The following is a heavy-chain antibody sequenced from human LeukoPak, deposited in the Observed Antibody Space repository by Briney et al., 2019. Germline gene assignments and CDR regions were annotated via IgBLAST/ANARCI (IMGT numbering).Heavy chain of an antibody. V-gene: IGHV1-3*01. Sequence: ASVKVSCKASGYTFTSYAMHWVRQAPGQRLERMGWINAGNGNTKYSQKFQGRVTITRDTSAGTAYMELSSLRSEDTAVYYCARVGPAAGNVWFDPWGQGTLVTVSS. D-gene: IGHD6-13*01. CDR1: GYTFTSYA. CDR2: INAGNGNT. J-gene: IGHJ5*02. CDR3: ARVGPAAGNVWFDP.